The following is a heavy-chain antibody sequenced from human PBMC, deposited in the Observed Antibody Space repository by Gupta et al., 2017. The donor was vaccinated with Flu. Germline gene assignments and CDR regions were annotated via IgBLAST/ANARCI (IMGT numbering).Heavy chain of an antibody. Sequence: QLQLQESGPGLVKPSETLSLTCTVSGGSISSSSSSDYWGWIRQPPGKGLEWIGSISNSGNSYYTPSLRSRVIISVDTSQNKFSLKLISVTAADTAVYYWARHPQMDVWGKGTTVTVSS. V-gene: IGHV4-39*01. CDR3: ARHPQMDV. CDR1: GGSISSSSSSDY. CDR2: ISNSGNS. J-gene: IGHJ6*04.